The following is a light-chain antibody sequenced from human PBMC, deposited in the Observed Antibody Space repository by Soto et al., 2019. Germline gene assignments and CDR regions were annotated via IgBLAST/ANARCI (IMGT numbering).Light chain of an antibody. Sequence: ESVLTRSPGTLSLSPGERATLSCRASQSVTSSYLAWYQQKPGQAPRLLIYGASSRATGIPDRISGSGSETDFTLTISRLEPEDFAVYYCQQYGSSPTFGQGTKVDIK. CDR2: GAS. CDR3: QQYGSSPT. V-gene: IGKV3-20*01. CDR1: QSVTSSY. J-gene: IGKJ1*01.